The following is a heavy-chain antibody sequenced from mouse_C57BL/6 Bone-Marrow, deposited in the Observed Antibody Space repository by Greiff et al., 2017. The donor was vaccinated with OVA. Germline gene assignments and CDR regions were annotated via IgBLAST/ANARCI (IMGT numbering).Heavy chain of an antibody. J-gene: IGHJ2*01. V-gene: IGHV14-2*01. CDR2: IDPEDGGT. D-gene: IGHD2-3*01. CDR3: ARCYDGYFPYNFHY. CDR1: GFNITDYY. Sequence: EVQLQQSGAELVKPGASVKLSCTASGFNITDYYMHWVKQRTEQGLEWIGRIDPEDGGTKYAPKFQGQATLTADTSSNTAYLQLSSLTSEDTAVYYCARCYDGYFPYNFHYWGQGTTLTVSS.